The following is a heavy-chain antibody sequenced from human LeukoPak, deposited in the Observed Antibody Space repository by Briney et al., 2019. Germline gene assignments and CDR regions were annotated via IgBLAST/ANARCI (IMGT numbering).Heavy chain of an antibody. J-gene: IGHJ4*02. CDR3: ASEGSGYYMF. CDR1: GFTFNSYS. CDR2: ISSSSSTI. D-gene: IGHD3-3*01. V-gene: IGHV3-48*04. Sequence: GGSLRLSCAASGFTFNSYSMNWVRQAPGKGLEWVSYISSSSSTIYYADSVKGRFTISRDNAKNSLYLQMNSLRAEDTAVYYCASEGSGYYMFGGQGTLVTVSS.